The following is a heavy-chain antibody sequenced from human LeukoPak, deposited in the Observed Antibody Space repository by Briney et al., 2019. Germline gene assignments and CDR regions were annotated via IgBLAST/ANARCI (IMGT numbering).Heavy chain of an antibody. CDR3: ARGHVDTATVTMFDY. CDR1: GFTFSSYA. D-gene: IGHD5-18*01. CDR2: ISSNGGST. Sequence: GGSLRLSCAASGFTFSSYAMHWVRQAPGKGLEYVSAISSNGGSTYYANSVKGRFTISRDNSKNTLYLQMGSLRAEDMAVYYCARGHVDTATVTMFDYWGQGTLVTVSS. V-gene: IGHV3-64*01. J-gene: IGHJ4*02.